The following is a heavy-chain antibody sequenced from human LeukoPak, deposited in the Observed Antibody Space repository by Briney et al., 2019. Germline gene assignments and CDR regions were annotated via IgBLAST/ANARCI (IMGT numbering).Heavy chain of an antibody. Sequence: ASVKVSCKASGYTFTSYDINWVRQATGQGLEWMGWMNPNSGNTGYAQKFQGRVTMTRNTSISTAYMELRSLRSEDTAVYYCARDSTTYYDFWSGSYYYYGMDVWGQGTTVTVSS. CDR1: GYTFTSYD. CDR3: ARDSTTYYDFWSGSYYYYGMDV. CDR2: MNPNSGNT. J-gene: IGHJ6*02. V-gene: IGHV1-8*01. D-gene: IGHD3-3*01.